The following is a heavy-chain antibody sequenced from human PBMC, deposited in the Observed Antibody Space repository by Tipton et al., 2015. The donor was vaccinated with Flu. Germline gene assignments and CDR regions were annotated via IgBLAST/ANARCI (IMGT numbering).Heavy chain of an antibody. J-gene: IGHJ3*02. D-gene: IGHD3-9*01. CDR3: ARLTRADDAFDI. CDR1: GFTVSSNY. CDR2: IYSGGST. V-gene: IGHV3-66*01. Sequence: SLRLSCAASGFTVSSNYMSWVRQAPGKGLEWVSVIYSGGSTYYADSVKGRFTISRDNSKNTLYLQMNSLRAEDTAVYYCARLTRADDAFDIWGQGTMVTVSS.